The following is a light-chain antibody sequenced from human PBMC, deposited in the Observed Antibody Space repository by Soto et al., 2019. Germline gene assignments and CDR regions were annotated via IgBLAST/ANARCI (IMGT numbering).Light chain of an antibody. CDR3: MSYTKGADYV. CDR1: SSDVGVYNH. Sequence: QSALTQPPSASGSPGQSVTISCTGTSSDVGVYNHVSWFQQHPGQAPKLMIYEVSARPSGVPNRFSGSKSGNTASLTVSGLQAEDEADYYCMSYTKGADYVFGTGTKVTVL. CDR2: EVS. J-gene: IGLJ1*01. V-gene: IGLV2-8*01.